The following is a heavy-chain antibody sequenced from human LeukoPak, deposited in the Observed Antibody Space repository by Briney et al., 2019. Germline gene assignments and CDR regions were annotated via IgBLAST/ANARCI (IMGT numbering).Heavy chain of an antibody. CDR3: ARDLGQYFDTSDNWFDP. J-gene: IGHJ5*02. D-gene: IGHD3-22*01. Sequence: GGSLRLSCAASGFTFSNYWMHWVRQAPGKGLVWVSRINSDGINTSYADSVKGRFTISRDNAKNTLNLQMNSLRAEDTAVYYCARDLGQYFDTSDNWFDPWGQGTLVTVSS. CDR1: GFTFSNYW. CDR2: INSDGINT. V-gene: IGHV3-74*01.